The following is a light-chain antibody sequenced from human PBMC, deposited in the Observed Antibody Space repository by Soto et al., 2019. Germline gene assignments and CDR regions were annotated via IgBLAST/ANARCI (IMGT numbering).Light chain of an antibody. CDR3: CSYAPGSNYL. CDR2: EGS. V-gene: IGLV2-23*01. Sequence: QSVLTQPASVSGSPGQSITISCTGTSSDVGSYNLVSWYQQHPGKAPKLMIYEGSKRPSGVSNRFSGSKSGNTASLTISGLQAEDEADYYCCSYAPGSNYLFGIRTKVTV. CDR1: SSDVGSYNL. J-gene: IGLJ1*01.